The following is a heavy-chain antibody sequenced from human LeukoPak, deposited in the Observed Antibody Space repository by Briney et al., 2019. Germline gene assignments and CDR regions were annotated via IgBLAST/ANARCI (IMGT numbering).Heavy chain of an antibody. CDR1: GFTFSNYE. CDR2: ITTTGDRI. CDR3: ARFYGDYFDN. Sequence: GGSLRLSCEASGFTFSNYEMNWVRQAPGKGLEWISYITTTGDRIQYADFVKGRFTISRDNAKNSLYLQMNSLRAEDTAVYYCARFYGDYFDNWGQGTLVTVSS. V-gene: IGHV3-48*03. J-gene: IGHJ4*02. D-gene: IGHD4-17*01.